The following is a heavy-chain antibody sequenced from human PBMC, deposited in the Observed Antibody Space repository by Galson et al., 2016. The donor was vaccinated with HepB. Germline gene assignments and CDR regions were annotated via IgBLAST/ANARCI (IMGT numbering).Heavy chain of an antibody. Sequence: SETLSLTCTVSGGSISSGGYYWSWIRQHPGKGLEWIGSIFYSGITYYNPSLTSRVTISVDKSKNQFSLSLSSVTAADTAVYYCARAGGPYYGSGSHYNYFDYWGQGTLVTVSS. CDR3: ARAGGPYYGSGSHYNYFDY. D-gene: IGHD3-10*01. CDR2: IFYSGIT. V-gene: IGHV4-39*07. J-gene: IGHJ4*02. CDR1: GGSISSGGYY.